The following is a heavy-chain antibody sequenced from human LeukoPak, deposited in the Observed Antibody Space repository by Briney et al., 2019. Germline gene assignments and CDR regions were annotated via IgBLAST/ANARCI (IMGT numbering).Heavy chain of an antibody. CDR2: ISGSGGST. V-gene: IGHV3-23*01. CDR3: ASGEYDFWSGYLFY. Sequence: PGGSLRLSCAASGFTFSSYAMSWVRQAPGKGLEWVSAISGSGGSTYYADSVKGRFTISRDNSKNTLYLQMNSLRAEDTAVYYCASGEYDFWSGYLFYWGQGTLVTVSS. D-gene: IGHD3-3*01. J-gene: IGHJ4*02. CDR1: GFTFSSYA.